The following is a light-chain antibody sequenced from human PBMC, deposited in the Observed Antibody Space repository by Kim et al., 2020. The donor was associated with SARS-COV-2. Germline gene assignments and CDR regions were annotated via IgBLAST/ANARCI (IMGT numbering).Light chain of an antibody. Sequence: DIVMTQSPDSLAVSLGERATINCKSSQSVLYSSNNKNYLAWYQQKPGQPPKLLIYWASTRESGVPDRFSGSGSGTDFTLTISSLQAEDVAVYYFQKYYSTPPALTLGGGGKVDSK. J-gene: IGKJ4*01. CDR1: QSVLYSSNNKNY. CDR2: WAS. V-gene: IGKV4-1*01. CDR3: QKYYSTPPALT.